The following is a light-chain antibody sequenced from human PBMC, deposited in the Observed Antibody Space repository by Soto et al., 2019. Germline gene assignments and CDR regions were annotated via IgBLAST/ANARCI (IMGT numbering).Light chain of an antibody. V-gene: IGKV1-39*01. Sequence: QVTRSRATGSRWISNDGTSAVRVSKSISSYLNWYQQKPGKAPKLLIYAVYSLKSGVPSKLSGRGPGTDLTPTIISLSPEDFATYYWQQRYSPQRFGQGTKVDIK. CDR2: AVY. J-gene: IGKJ1*01. CDR1: KSISSY. CDR3: QQRYSPQR.